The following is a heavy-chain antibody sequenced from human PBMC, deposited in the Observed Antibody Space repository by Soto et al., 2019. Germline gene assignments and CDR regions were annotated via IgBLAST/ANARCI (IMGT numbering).Heavy chain of an antibody. CDR3: AKDGWVGLSVPFDP. J-gene: IGHJ5*02. CDR1: GFTFSSYG. CDR2: ISYDGSYK. V-gene: IGHV3-30*18. D-gene: IGHD1-26*01. Sequence: QVQLVESGGGVVQPGRSLRLSCITSGFTFSSYGMHWVRQAPGKGLEWVAVISYDGSYKYYGDFVKGRFTISIDTSKNTLYLQMNSVRAEDTAIYYCAKDGWVGLSVPFDPWGQGTLVTVSS.